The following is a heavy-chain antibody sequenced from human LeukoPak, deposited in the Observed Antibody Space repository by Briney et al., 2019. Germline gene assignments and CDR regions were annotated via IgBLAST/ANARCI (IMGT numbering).Heavy chain of an antibody. J-gene: IGHJ4*02. Sequence: SETLSLTCTVSGGSISSYYWSWIRQPPGKGLEWIGYIYYSGSTNYNPSLKSRVTISVDTSKNQFSLKLSSVTAADTAVYCCATSPGTGFTHFFDYWGQGTLVTVSS. CDR2: IYYSGST. V-gene: IGHV4-59*08. CDR1: GGSISSYY. D-gene: IGHD1-1*01. CDR3: ATSPGTGFTHFFDY.